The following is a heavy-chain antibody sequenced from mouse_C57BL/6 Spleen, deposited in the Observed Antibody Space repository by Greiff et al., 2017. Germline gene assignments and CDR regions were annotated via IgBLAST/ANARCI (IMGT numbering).Heavy chain of an antibody. CDR1: GFTFSSYA. J-gene: IGHJ4*01. CDR2: ISDGGSYT. CDR3: ARGGYYDYNAMDY. Sequence: VQLKESGGGLVKPGGSLKLSCAASGFTFSSYAMSWVRQTPVKRLEWVATISDGGSYTYYPDNVKGRFTISRDNAKDNLYLQMSHLKSEDTAMYYCARGGYYDYNAMDYWGQGTSVTVSS. D-gene: IGHD2-3*01. V-gene: IGHV5-4*01.